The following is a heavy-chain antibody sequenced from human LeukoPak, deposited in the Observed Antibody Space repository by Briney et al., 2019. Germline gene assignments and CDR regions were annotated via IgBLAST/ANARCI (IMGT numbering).Heavy chain of an antibody. CDR1: GFTFSDNY. CDR2: MSGSSTYT. D-gene: IGHD1-26*01. CDR3: ATSGWGLRTPFDY. J-gene: IGHJ4*02. Sequence: GGSLRLSCAASGFTFSDNYMSWIRQAPGKGLEWVSHMSGSSTYTNYADSVKGRFTISRDNAKNSLYLQMNSLRAEDTAVYYCATSGWGLRTPFDYWGQGTPVTVPS. V-gene: IGHV3-11*06.